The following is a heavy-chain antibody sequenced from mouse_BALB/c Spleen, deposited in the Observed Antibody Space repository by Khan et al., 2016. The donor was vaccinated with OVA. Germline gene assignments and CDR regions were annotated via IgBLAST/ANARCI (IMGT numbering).Heavy chain of an antibody. J-gene: IGHJ3*01. Sequence: VQLQQSGTVLARPGTSVRMSCKASGYIFTDYLMHWVKRRPGQGLEWIGSIYPGNNETNYNQKFKDKAKLTSVPSASTAYMDFTSLTNEDSAVFYCTRAGYGAFAFWSQGTLVTVSA. V-gene: IGHV1-5*01. D-gene: IGHD1-1*01. CDR2: IYPGNNET. CDR1: GYIFTDYL. CDR3: TRAGYGAFAF.